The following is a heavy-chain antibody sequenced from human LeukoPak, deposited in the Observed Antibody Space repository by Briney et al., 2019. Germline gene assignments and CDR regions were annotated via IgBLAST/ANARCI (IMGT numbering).Heavy chain of an antibody. Sequence: GGSLRLSCAVSGFTFSSYSMNWIRQAPGKGLEWVSYISSSSSTIYYAYSVKGRFTISRDNAKNSLYLQLNILRAEDTAVYYCARIHSSSWYGESGYGMHVWRQATTVVVSS. V-gene: IGHV3-48*01. J-gene: IGHJ6*01. CDR3: ARIHSSSWYGESGYGMHV. CDR1: GFTFSSYS. D-gene: IGHD6-13*01. CDR2: ISSSSSTI.